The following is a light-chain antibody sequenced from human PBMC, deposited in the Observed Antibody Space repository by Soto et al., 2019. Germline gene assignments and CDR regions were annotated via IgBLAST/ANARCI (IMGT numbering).Light chain of an antibody. Sequence: EIVMTQSPATLSVSPGERATLSCRASQSVSSNLAWYQQKPGQVPRLLIYGASTRATGIPARFSGSRSGTEFTLTISSLQSEDFAVYYCQQYNNWPFTFGPGTKVDIK. V-gene: IGKV3D-15*01. CDR2: GAS. J-gene: IGKJ3*01. CDR1: QSVSSN. CDR3: QQYNNWPFT.